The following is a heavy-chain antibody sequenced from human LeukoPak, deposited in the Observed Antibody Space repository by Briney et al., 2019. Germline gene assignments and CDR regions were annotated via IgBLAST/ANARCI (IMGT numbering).Heavy chain of an antibody. CDR1: GFTFSSYA. V-gene: IGHV3-23*01. Sequence: GGSLRLSCAASGFTFSSYAMSWVRQAPGKGLEWVSAISGSGGSTYYADFVKGRFTISRDNSKNTLYLQMNSLRAEDTAVYYCAKGTLVYYYDSSGYYGVYWGQGTLVTVSS. D-gene: IGHD3-22*01. J-gene: IGHJ4*02. CDR3: AKGTLVYYYDSSGYYGVY. CDR2: ISGSGGST.